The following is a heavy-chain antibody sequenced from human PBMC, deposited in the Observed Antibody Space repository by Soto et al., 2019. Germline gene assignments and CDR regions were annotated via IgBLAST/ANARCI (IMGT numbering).Heavy chain of an antibody. Sequence: DTRSLTYTFSGDSISTDYLNSIRQSPGKGLEWIGFIYYGWSTNYNPSLKSRVTISVDTPKNQFSLKLSSVTAADTAVYYCAKNWNWGSLVHWGQGTLVTVSS. V-gene: IGHV4-59*08. CDR1: GDSISTDY. CDR3: AKNWNWGSLVH. J-gene: IGHJ4*02. CDR2: IYYGWST. D-gene: IGHD7-27*01.